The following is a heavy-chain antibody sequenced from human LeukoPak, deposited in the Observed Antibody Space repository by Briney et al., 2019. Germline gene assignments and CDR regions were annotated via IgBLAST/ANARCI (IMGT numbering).Heavy chain of an antibody. J-gene: IGHJ4*02. D-gene: IGHD6-13*01. CDR3: ARTDIAAAGPFDY. CDR1: GGSISSGDYY. Sequence: SETLSLTCTVSGGSISSGDYYWSWIRQPPGKGLEWIGYIYYSGSTYYNPSLKSRVTIAVDTSKNQFSLNLSSVTAADTAVYYCARTDIAAAGPFDYWGQGTLVTVSS. CDR2: IYYSGST. V-gene: IGHV4-30-4*01.